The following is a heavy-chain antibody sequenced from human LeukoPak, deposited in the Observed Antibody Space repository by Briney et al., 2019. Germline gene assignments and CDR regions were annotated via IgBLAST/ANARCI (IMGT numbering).Heavy chain of an antibody. Sequence: TSVKVSCKASGYIFTRYHMHWVRQAPGQGLEWMGIMNPSGGSTSYAQKFQGRVTMTRDTSTSTVYMELSSLRSEDTGVYFCARDGCSSSSCSAGGNWFDPWGQGTLVTVSS. D-gene: IGHD2-2*01. J-gene: IGHJ5*02. CDR2: MNPSGGST. V-gene: IGHV1-46*01. CDR3: ARDGCSSSSCSAGGNWFDP. CDR1: GYIFTRYH.